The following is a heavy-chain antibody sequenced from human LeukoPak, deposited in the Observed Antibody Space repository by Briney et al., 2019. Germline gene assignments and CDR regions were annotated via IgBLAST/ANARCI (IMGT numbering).Heavy chain of an antibody. Sequence: ASVTVSCKASGYTFTSYGISWVRQAPGQGLEWMGWISAYNGNTNYAQKLQGRVTMTTDTSTSTAYMELRSLRSDDTAVYYCARDMSGVYYYGSGPNGAFDIWGQGTMVTVSS. V-gene: IGHV1-18*01. D-gene: IGHD3-10*01. J-gene: IGHJ3*02. CDR1: GYTFTSYG. CDR2: ISAYNGNT. CDR3: ARDMSGVYYYGSGPNGAFDI.